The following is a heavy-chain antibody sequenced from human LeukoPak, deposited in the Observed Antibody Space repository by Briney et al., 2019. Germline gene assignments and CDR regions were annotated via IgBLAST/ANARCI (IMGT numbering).Heavy chain of an antibody. D-gene: IGHD3-10*01. J-gene: IGHJ4*02. Sequence: GGPLRLSCGASGFTYSTYAMIWVRQAPGKGLQWVSAISDSGGSTYYADSVKGRFTISRDNSKNTLYLQMNSLRAEDTAVYYCAKDRGSGTRGPFDYWGQGTLVTVSS. CDR1: GFTYSTYA. CDR3: AKDRGSGTRGPFDY. CDR2: ISDSGGST. V-gene: IGHV3-23*01.